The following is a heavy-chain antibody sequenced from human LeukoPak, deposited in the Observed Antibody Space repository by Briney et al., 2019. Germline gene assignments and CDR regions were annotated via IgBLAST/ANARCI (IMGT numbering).Heavy chain of an antibody. J-gene: IGHJ4*02. CDR3: ENGFWSGYLNG. D-gene: IGHD3-3*01. Sequence: GGSLKLSCAVSGFTFSNNAMSWVRQAPGKGLEWVSVISGSGDSTYYADSVKGRFTISRDNSKNTLYLQMNSLRAEDTAVYYCENGFWSGYLNGWGQGTLVSVSS. CDR2: ISGSGDST. CDR1: GFTFSNNA. V-gene: IGHV3-23*01.